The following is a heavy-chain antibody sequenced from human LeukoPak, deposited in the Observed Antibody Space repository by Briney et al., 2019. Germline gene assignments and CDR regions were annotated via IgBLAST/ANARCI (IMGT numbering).Heavy chain of an antibody. Sequence: PTGGSLRLSCAASGFTVRNNYMTWVRQAPGKGLEWVSIIYSGDSTSYADSVKGRFTISRDNSKNTLYLQMNSLRAEDTAVYYCAKAHPPPLYFDGPGWFDPWGQGTLVTVSS. J-gene: IGHJ5*02. CDR1: GFTVRNNY. CDR3: AKAHPPPLYFDGPGWFDP. D-gene: IGHD3-9*01. V-gene: IGHV3-53*01. CDR2: IYSGDST.